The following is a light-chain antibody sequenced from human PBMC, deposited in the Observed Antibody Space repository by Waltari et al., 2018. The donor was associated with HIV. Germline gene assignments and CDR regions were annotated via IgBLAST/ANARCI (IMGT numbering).Light chain of an antibody. CDR3: SSFTASGTQV. V-gene: IGLV2-14*01. CDR2: EVT. J-gene: IGLJ3*02. Sequence: QSALAQPASVSGSPGQSITISCTGTSSHVGSYNYVPWYQHHPGKAPKLRIYEVTSRPSGVSNRFSGSKSGNTASLTISGLQAEDEADYYCSSFTASGTQVFGGGTKLTVL. CDR1: SSHVGSYNY.